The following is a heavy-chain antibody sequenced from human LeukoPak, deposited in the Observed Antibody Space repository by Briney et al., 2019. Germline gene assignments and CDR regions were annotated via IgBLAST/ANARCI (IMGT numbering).Heavy chain of an antibody. CDR2: INPNSGGT. D-gene: IGHD6-13*01. Sequence: ASVKVSCKTSGYTFTSYGISWVRQAPGQGLEWMGWINPNSGGTNYAQKFQGRVTMTRDTSISTAYMELSRLRSDDTAVYYCARGQGSSWYLGGLNYWGQGTLVTVSS. J-gene: IGHJ4*02. CDR3: ARGQGSSWYLGGLNY. V-gene: IGHV1-2*02. CDR1: GYTFTSYG.